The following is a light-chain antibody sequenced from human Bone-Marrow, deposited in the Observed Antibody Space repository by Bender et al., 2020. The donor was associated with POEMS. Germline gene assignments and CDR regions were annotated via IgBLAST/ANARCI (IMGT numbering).Light chain of an antibody. CDR2: ANI. J-gene: IGLJ3*02. V-gene: IGLV1-40*01. CDR3: QSFDTSLSGWV. Sequence: QSVLTQPPSVSGTPGQRVTISCSGSSSNIGRNGVSWYQQFPGTAPKLLIYANINRPSGVPDRFSGSKSGTSVSLAITGLQAEDEADYYCQSFDTSLSGWVFGAGTKLTV. CDR1: SSNIGRNG.